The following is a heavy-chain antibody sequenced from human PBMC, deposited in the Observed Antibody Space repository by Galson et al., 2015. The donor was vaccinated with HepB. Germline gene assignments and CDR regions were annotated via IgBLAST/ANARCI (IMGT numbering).Heavy chain of an antibody. CDR1: GYTFSSYG. J-gene: IGHJ3*02. D-gene: IGHD1-26*01. CDR2: ISYDGSNK. Sequence: SLRLSCAASGYTFSSYGMHWVRQAPGKGLEWVAVISYDGSNKYYADSVKGRFTISRDNSKNTLYLQMNSLRAEDTAVYYCAKLEKSWELRNAFDIWGQGTMVTVSS. V-gene: IGHV3-30*18. CDR3: AKLEKSWELRNAFDI.